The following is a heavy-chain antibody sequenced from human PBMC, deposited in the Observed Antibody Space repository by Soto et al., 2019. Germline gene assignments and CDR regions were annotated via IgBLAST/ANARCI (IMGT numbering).Heavy chain of an antibody. Sequence: GGSLRLSCAASGFIFSNFWMHWVRQAPGKGLVWVSRIYSDGSGAMYADSVKGRFTISRDNAKSTLYLQMNSLRAEDTAVYYCATLNSFGSDYWGRGTLVTVSS. D-gene: IGHD5-18*01. CDR1: GFIFSNFW. V-gene: IGHV3-74*03. CDR2: IYSDGSGA. CDR3: ATLNSFGSDY. J-gene: IGHJ4*02.